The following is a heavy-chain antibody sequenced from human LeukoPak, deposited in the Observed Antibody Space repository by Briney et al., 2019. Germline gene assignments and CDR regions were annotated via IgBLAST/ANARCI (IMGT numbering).Heavy chain of an antibody. J-gene: IGHJ3*02. CDR3: AKDHYYDSSGYYPYGGDAFDI. CDR2: ISGSGGST. V-gene: IGHV3-23*01. Sequence: GGSLRLSCAASGFTFSSYAMSWVRQAPGKGLEWVSAISGSGGSTYYADSVKGRFTISRDNSKDTLYLQMNSLRAEDTAVYYCAKDHYYDSSGYYPYGGDAFDIWGQGTMVTVSS. CDR1: GFTFSSYA. D-gene: IGHD3-22*01.